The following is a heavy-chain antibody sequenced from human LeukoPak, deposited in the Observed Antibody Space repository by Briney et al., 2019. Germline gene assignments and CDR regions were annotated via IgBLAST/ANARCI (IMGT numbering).Heavy chain of an antibody. Sequence: SETLSLTCAVYGGSFSGDFWSWIRQSPGKGLEWIGEIKHDGSTTYNPSLESRVTMSVDTSKNQFSLHLSSVTAADTAVYYCARGPTTVTRAFDYWGQGTLVTVPS. CDR2: IKHDGST. CDR1: GGSFSGDF. D-gene: IGHD4-17*01. CDR3: ARGPTTVTRAFDY. V-gene: IGHV4-34*01. J-gene: IGHJ4*02.